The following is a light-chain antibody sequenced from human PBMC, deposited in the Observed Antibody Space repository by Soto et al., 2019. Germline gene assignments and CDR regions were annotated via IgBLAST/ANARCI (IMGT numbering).Light chain of an antibody. CDR2: DAS. V-gene: IGKV3-15*01. Sequence: ELVMTQSPATLSASPGERATLSCRASQSISSNLAWYQQKPGQAPRLLIYDASTRATGFPARFSGSGSGTEFTLTISSLQSEDFAVYYCQQYNNWPPWTFGQGTKVDIK. CDR1: QSISSN. J-gene: IGKJ1*01. CDR3: QQYNNWPPWT.